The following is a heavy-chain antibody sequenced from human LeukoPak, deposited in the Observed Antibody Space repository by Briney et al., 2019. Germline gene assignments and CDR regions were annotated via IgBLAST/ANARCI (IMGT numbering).Heavy chain of an antibody. V-gene: IGHV1-3*01. Sequence: ASVKVSCKASGYTFTSYAMHWVRQAPGQRLEWMGWINAGNGNTKYSQKFQGRVTITRDTSASTAYMELSSLRSEDTAVYYCARDGERVLIDRWYYYYYGMDVWGQGTTVTVSS. D-gene: IGHD3-3*01. CDR2: INAGNGNT. CDR3: ARDGERVLIDRWYYYYYGMDV. CDR1: GYTFTSYA. J-gene: IGHJ6*02.